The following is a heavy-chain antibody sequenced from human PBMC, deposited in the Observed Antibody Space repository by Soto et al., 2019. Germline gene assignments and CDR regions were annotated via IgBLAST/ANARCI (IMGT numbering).Heavy chain of an antibody. J-gene: IGHJ6*03. CDR2: ISWNSGSI. V-gene: IGHV3-9*01. D-gene: IGHD6-6*01. CDR3: AKDGNKGIAARLDYYYYMDV. Sequence: GGSLRLSCAASGFTFDDYAMHWVRQAPGKGLEWVSGISWNSGSIGYADSVKGRFTISRDNAKNSLYLQMNSLRAEDTALYYCAKDGNKGIAARLDYYYYMDVWGKGTTVTVSS. CDR1: GFTFDDYA.